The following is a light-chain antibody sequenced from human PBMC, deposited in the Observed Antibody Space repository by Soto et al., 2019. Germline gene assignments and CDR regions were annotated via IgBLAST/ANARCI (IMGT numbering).Light chain of an antibody. J-gene: IGKJ2*01. CDR1: QDIRNH. CDR3: LQDFNFPFT. Sequence: AIQMTQSPSSLSASVGDRVTITCRASQDIRNHLAWYQQKPGTAPKVLISAASSLQTGVPSRFSGSGSGTDFTLTISSLQPEDFATYYCLQDFNFPFTFGQGTKLEDK. V-gene: IGKV1-6*01. CDR2: AAS.